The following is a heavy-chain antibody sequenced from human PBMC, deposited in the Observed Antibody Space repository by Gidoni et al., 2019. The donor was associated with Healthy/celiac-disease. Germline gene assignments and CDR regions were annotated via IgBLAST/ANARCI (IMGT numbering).Heavy chain of an antibody. V-gene: IGHV3-48*01. CDR3: ARDGRIAVAGKFDY. D-gene: IGHD6-19*01. CDR1: GFTFSSYS. J-gene: IGHJ4*02. Sequence: EVQLVESGGGLVQPGGSLRLSCAASGFTFSSYSMNLVRQAPGKGLEWVSYISSSSSTIYYAASVKCRFTISRDNAKHSLYLQMNSLRAEDTAVYYCARDGRIAVAGKFDYWGQGALVTVSS. CDR2: ISSSSSTI.